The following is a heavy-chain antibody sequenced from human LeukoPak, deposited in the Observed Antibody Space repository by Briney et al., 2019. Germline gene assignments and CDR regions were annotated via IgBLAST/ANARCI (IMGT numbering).Heavy chain of an antibody. J-gene: IGHJ6*03. V-gene: IGHV4-59*03. CDR3: AGVLYLGDYYYYMDD. CDR1: GGSITSHY. Sequence: PSETLSLTCTVSGGSITSHYWSWIRQPPGKGLEWIGYLNYSGRTNYSPSLKSRVTMSADTSKDQFSLKLSSVTAADTAVYYCAGVLYLGDYYYYMDDWGKGTTVTVSS. CDR2: LNYSGRT. D-gene: IGHD3-16*01.